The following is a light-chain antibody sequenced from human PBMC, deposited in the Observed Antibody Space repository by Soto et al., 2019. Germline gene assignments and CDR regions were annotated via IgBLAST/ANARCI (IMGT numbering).Light chain of an antibody. V-gene: IGKV3-20*01. CDR3: QQYDKSPLT. J-gene: IGKJ4*01. Sequence: EIVLTQSPGTLSLSPGERATFSCRASQSVSNSHLAWHQQKPGQAPRLLIFGVSSRAAGIPDRFSGSGSGTDFTLTISRLEPEDYAVYYCQQYDKSPLTFGGGTKVDIK. CDR1: QSVSNSH. CDR2: GVS.